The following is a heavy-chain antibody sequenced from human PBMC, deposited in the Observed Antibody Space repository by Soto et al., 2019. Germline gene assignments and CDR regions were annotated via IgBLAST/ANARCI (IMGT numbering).Heavy chain of an antibody. CDR3: AKPTGVAALVPGFDY. D-gene: IGHD1-26*01. CDR1: GFTFSSCA. V-gene: IGHV3-23*01. Sequence: GGALRLSCAGSGFTFSSCAMSWVRQAPGKGLEWGSSITGSGGTTFYADSVKGRFTISRDNSKNTMSLQMNSLSAEDTAVYHCAKPTGVAALVPGFDYWGQGTPVTVSS. J-gene: IGHJ4*02. CDR2: ITGSGGTT.